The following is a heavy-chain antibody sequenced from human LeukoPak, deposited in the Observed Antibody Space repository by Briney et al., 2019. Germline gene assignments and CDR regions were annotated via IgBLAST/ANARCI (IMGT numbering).Heavy chain of an antibody. D-gene: IGHD6-19*01. CDR2: IYYSGST. CDR1: GGSISSYY. Sequence: SETLSLTCTVSGGSISSYYWSRIRQSPGKGLEWIGYIYYSGSTDYNPSLKSRVTISVDTSKNQFSLKLSSVTAADTAVYYCARDNFSGWYDYWGQGTLVTVSS. CDR3: ARDNFSGWYDY. V-gene: IGHV4-59*01. J-gene: IGHJ4*02.